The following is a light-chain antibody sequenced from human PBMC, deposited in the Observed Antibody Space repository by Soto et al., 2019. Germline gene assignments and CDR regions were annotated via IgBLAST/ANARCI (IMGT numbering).Light chain of an antibody. V-gene: IGKV1-5*01. CDR3: QQYNSYSPYT. Sequence: DIQMTQSPSTLSASVGDRVTITCRASQSSSSWLAWYQQKPGKAPKLLIYDASSLESGGPSRFSGSGSGTEFTLTISSLQPYEFATYYCQQYNSYSPYTFGQGTKLEIK. J-gene: IGKJ2*01. CDR1: QSSSSW. CDR2: DAS.